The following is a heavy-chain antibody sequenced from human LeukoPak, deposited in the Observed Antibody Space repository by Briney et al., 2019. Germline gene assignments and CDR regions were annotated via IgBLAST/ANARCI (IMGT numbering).Heavy chain of an antibody. V-gene: IGHV4-34*01. CDR3: ASTVGATFRFDY. CDR1: GGSFSGYY. Sequence: SETLSLTCAVYGGSFSGYYWSWIRQPPGKGLEWIGEINHSGSTNYNPSLKSRVTISVDTSKNQFSLKLSSVTAADTAVYYCASTVGATFRFDYWGQGTLVTVSS. J-gene: IGHJ4*02. D-gene: IGHD1-26*01. CDR2: INHSGST.